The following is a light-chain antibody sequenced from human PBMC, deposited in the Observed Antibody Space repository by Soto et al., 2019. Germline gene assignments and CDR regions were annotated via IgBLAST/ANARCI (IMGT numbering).Light chain of an antibody. Sequence: DIQMTQSPSTLSASVGDTVTITCRASQTISSWLAWYQQKPGKAPKLLIYKTSTLEGGVPSRFSGTGSGTEFTLTINSLQPDDFATYYCLQYTNDWTFGQGTKVDNK. CDR1: QTISSW. CDR2: KTS. J-gene: IGKJ1*01. V-gene: IGKV1-5*03. CDR3: LQYTNDWT.